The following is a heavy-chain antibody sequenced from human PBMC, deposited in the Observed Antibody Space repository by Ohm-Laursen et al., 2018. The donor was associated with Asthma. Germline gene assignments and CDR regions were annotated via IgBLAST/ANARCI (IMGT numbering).Heavy chain of an antibody. CDR3: AKGLYSGSYFY. J-gene: IGHJ4*02. D-gene: IGHD1-26*01. CDR1: GFTFSSYG. V-gene: IGHV3-30*18. CDR2: ISYDGSNK. Sequence: SLRLSCAASGFTFSSYGMHWVRQAPGKGLEWVAVISYDGSNKYYADSVKGRFTISRDNSKNTLYLQMNSLRAEDTAVYYCAKGLYSGSYFYWGQGTLVTVSS.